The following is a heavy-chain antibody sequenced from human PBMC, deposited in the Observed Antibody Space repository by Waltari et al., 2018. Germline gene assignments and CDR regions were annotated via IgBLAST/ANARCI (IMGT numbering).Heavy chain of an antibody. Sequence: EVQLVESGGGLVQPGGSLRLSCAASGFTLHDYAMHWVRQAPGKGLEWVSGISWNSDYINYADSVKGRFTISRDKNFLYLQMNSLRAEDTAFYYGARDPLYGSYEFDCWGQGTLVTVSS. J-gene: IGHJ4*02. CDR1: GFTLHDYA. V-gene: IGHV3-9*01. CDR3: ARDPLYGSYEFDC. CDR2: ISWNSDYI. D-gene: IGHD1-26*01.